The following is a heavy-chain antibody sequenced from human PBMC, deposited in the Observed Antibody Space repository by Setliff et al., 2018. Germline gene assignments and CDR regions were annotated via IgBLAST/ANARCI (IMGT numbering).Heavy chain of an antibody. CDR2: IVVGSGNT. Sequence: ASVKVSCKASGFTFTSSAVQWVRQARGQRLEWIGWIVVGSGNTNYAQRFQERVTITRDMSTSTAYMELSSLRSEDTAVYYCAADLGIVGATMPFDYWGQGTLVTVSS. CDR3: AADLGIVGATMPFDY. D-gene: IGHD1-26*01. CDR1: GFTFTSSA. J-gene: IGHJ4*02. V-gene: IGHV1-58*01.